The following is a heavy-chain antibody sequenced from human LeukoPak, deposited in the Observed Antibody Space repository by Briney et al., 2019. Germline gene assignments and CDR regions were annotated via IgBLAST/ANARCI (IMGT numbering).Heavy chain of an antibody. J-gene: IGHJ6*04. D-gene: IGHD3-10*01. CDR3: ARALLWFGELLGDYYYGMDV. CDR1: GYTFTSYA. V-gene: IGHV1-3*01. CDR2: INAGNGNT. Sequence: ASAKVSCKASGYTFTSYAMHWVRQAPGQRLEWMGWINAGNGNTKYSQKFQGRVTITRDASASTAYMELSSLRSEDTAVYYCARALLWFGELLGDYYYGMDVWGKGTTVTVSS.